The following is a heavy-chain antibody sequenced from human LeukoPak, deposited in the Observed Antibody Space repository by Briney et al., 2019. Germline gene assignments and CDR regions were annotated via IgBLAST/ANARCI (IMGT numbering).Heavy chain of an antibody. Sequence: PSETLSLTCTVSGGSISSYYWSWIRQPPGKGLEWIGYIYYSGSTNYNPSLKSRVTISVDTSKNQFSLKLSSVTAADTAVYYCARQGRKWELLRSLDYWGQGTLVTVSS. CDR3: ARQGRKWELLRSLDY. V-gene: IGHV4-59*08. D-gene: IGHD1-26*01. CDR2: IYYSGST. J-gene: IGHJ4*02. CDR1: GGSISSYY.